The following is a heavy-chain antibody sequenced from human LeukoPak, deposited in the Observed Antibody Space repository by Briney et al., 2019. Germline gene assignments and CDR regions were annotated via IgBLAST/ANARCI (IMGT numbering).Heavy chain of an antibody. CDR3: ARDAVERAFDI. Sequence: GGSLRLSCAASGFTFSSYWMHWVRQAPGKGLVWVSGVNSGGSYTSYADSVKGRFTISRDNAKNTLYLQMNSLRAEDTAVYYCARDAVERAFDIWGQGTMVTVSS. D-gene: IGHD1-1*01. V-gene: IGHV3-74*01. J-gene: IGHJ3*02. CDR2: VNSGGSYT. CDR1: GFTFSSYW.